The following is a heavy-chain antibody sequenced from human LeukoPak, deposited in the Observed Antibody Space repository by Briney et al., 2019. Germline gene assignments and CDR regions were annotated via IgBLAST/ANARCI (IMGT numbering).Heavy chain of an antibody. CDR3: ARDGTPHYTTGWVFFDY. J-gene: IGHJ4*02. V-gene: IGHV3-48*03. CDR2: IGGSGSAI. D-gene: IGHD6-25*01. Sequence: GGSLRLSCAPSGFTFSDYEMNWVRQAPGKGLEWLSYIGGSGSAIHYADSVKGRFTISRDNAENSLYLQMNSLRAEDTAVYYCARDGTPHYTTGWVFFDYWGQGTLVTVSS. CDR1: GFTFSDYE.